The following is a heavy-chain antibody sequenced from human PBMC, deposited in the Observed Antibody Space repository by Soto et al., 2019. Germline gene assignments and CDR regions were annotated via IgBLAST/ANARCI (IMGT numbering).Heavy chain of an antibody. V-gene: IGHV3-23*01. CDR1: GFTFSSYA. CDR3: AKDRIVVVTAIDFDD. J-gene: IGHJ4*02. CDR2: ISGSGGST. Sequence: GGSLRLSCAASGFTFSSYAMSWVRQAPGKGLEWVSAISGSGGSTYYADSVKGRFTISRDNSKNTLYLQMNSLRAEDTAVYYCAKDRIVVVTAIDFDDWGQGTLVTVSS. D-gene: IGHD2-21*02.